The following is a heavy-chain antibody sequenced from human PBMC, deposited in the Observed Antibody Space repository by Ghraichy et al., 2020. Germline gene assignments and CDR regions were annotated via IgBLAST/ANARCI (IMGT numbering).Heavy chain of an antibody. CDR2: IFHSGST. CDR3: AREIDQLRYFDS. V-gene: IGHV4-4*02. J-gene: IGHJ4*02. D-gene: IGHD2-2*01. Sequence: SETLSLTCAVSGDSIISNNWWSWVRQPPGKGLEWIGEIFHSGSTNYNPSLKSRITLSLDKSKNQFSLKMTSVTAADTAVYYCAREIDQLRYFDSWGQGTLVTVSS. CDR1: GDSIISNNW.